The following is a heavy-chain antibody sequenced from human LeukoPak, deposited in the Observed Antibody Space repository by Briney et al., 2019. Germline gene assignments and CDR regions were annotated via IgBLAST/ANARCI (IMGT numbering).Heavy chain of an antibody. CDR1: GGSLSSSSYY. J-gene: IGHJ4*02. V-gene: IGHV4-39*01. CDR2: IYYSGST. D-gene: IGHD6-13*01. Sequence: PSETLSLTCTVSGGSLSSSSYYWGWIRQPPGKGLEWIGSIYYSGSTYYNPSLKSRVTISVDTSKNQFSLKLSSVTAADTAVYYCARHSSSWYLFDYWGQGTLVTVSS. CDR3: ARHSSSWYLFDY.